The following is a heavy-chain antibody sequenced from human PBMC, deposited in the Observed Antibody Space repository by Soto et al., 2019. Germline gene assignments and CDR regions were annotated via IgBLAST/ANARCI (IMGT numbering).Heavy chain of an antibody. V-gene: IGHV3-23*01. J-gene: IGHJ4*02. Sequence: EVQLLESGGGLVQPGGSLRLSCAASGFTFSSYAMSWVRQAPGKGLEWVSAISGSGGSTYYADSVKGRFTISRDNSKNTLYLQMNSLRAEDTAVYYCAKDGSGMEWLLARDYFDYWGQGTLVTVSS. CDR1: GFTFSSYA. CDR2: ISGSGGST. D-gene: IGHD3-3*01. CDR3: AKDGSGMEWLLARDYFDY.